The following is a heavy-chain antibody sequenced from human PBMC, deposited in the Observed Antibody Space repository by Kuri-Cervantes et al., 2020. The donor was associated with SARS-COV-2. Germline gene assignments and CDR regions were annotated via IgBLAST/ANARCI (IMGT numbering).Heavy chain of an antibody. J-gene: IGHJ5*02. V-gene: IGHV3-30*19. CDR3: ARVRSTTAGWFDP. Sequence: GESLKISCAASGFTFSSYGMHWVRQAPGKGLEWVAVISYDGSNKYYADSVKGRFTISRDNSKNTLYLQMNSLRAEDTAVYYCARVRSTTAGWFDPWGQGTLVTVSS. CDR2: ISYDGSNK. CDR1: GFTFSSYG. D-gene: IGHD4-11*01.